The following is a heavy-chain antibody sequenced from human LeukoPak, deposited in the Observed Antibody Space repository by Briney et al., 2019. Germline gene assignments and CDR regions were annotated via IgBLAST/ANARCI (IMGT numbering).Heavy chain of an antibody. J-gene: IGHJ4*02. CDR2: INPNSGGT. CDR3: AAPISHHTYFFDY. Sequence: GASVKVSCKSSGYTFRDYFLHWVRQAPGQGLEWMGWINPNSGGTKYAQKFQGRVTMTRDTSINTAYMELSSLRSDDTAVYYCAAPISHHTYFFDYWGQGTQVTVSS. D-gene: IGHD2-21*01. V-gene: IGHV1-2*02. CDR1: GYTFRDYF.